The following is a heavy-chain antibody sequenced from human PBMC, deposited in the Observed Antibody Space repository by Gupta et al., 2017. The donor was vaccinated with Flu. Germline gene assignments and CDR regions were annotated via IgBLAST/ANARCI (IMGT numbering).Heavy chain of an antibody. CDR2: INAGNDNT. Sequence: YSMYWVRQAPGQGLEWMGRINAGNDNTKYSQNFQGRVTITRDTSASTVYMELSNLRSEDTAVYYCARSSDALRYLEWPPAGFWGQGTLVTVS. CDR1: YS. D-gene: IGHD3-3*01. V-gene: IGHV1-3*01. CDR3: ARSSDALRYLEWPPAGF. J-gene: IGHJ4*02.